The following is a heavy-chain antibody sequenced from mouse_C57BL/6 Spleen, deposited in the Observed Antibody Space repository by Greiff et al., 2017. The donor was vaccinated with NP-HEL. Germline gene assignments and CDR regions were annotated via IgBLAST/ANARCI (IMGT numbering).Heavy chain of an antibody. CDR2: IYPGSGST. D-gene: IGHD3-3*01. V-gene: IGHV1-55*01. Sequence: QVQLQQPGAELVKPGASVKLSCKASGYTFTSYWLTWVKQRPGQGLEWIGDIYPGSGSTNYNEKFKSKATLTVDTSSSTAYMQLSSLTSEDSAVYYCARGLGNYAMDYWGQGTSVTVSS. CDR3: ARGLGNYAMDY. J-gene: IGHJ4*01. CDR1: GYTFTSYW.